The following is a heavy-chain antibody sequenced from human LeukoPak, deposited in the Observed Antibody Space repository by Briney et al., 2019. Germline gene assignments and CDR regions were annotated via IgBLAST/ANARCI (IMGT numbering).Heavy chain of an antibody. Sequence: AGSLRLSCAASGFTFSSYTMSWVRQAPGKGLEWVSAISSSGGSTYYADSGKGRFTISRDNSKNTLYLQMNSLRAEDTAAYYCAKGYYGSFDYWGQGTLVTVSS. J-gene: IGHJ4*02. CDR3: AKGYYGSFDY. D-gene: IGHD3-10*01. CDR2: ISSSGGST. V-gene: IGHV3-23*01. CDR1: GFTFSSYT.